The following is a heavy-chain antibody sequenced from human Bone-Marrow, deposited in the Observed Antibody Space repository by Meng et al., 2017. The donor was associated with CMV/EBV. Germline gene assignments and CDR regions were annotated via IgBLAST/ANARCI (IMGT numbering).Heavy chain of an antibody. CDR3: AKDKHGDRPLGYFDY. CDR1: GFTFDDYA. D-gene: IGHD4-17*01. V-gene: IGHV3-43D*03. J-gene: IGHJ4*02. CDR2: ISWDGGST. Sequence: GESLKISCAASGFTFDDYAMHWVRQAPGKGLEWVSFISWDGGSTYYADSVKGRFTISRDNSKNSLYLQMNSLRAEDTALYYCAKDKHGDRPLGYFDYWGQGTLVTVSS.